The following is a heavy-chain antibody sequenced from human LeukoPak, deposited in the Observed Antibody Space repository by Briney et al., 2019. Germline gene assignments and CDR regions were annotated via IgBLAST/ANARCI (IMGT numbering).Heavy chain of an antibody. J-gene: IGHJ6*03. Sequence: SETLSLTCTVSGGSITISNYYWIWVRQPPGNGLEWIGCISYSGTTYYSPSLESRVSISMDMSKTQFSLRLNSVTAADTAVYYCANKQWVYYYMDVWGTGTTVTVSS. D-gene: IGHD1-26*01. V-gene: IGHV4-30-4*08. CDR2: ISYSGTT. CDR3: ANKQWVYYYMDV. CDR1: GGSITISNYY.